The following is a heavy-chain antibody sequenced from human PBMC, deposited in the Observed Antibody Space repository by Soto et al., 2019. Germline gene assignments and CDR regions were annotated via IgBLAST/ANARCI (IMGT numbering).Heavy chain of an antibody. CDR3: ARARNGDYSYEYYFDY. D-gene: IGHD4-17*01. J-gene: IGHJ4*02. CDR2: IYYCGST. Sequence: SETLSLTCSVSGGPISSYYWSWIRAPPGKGLQRIGHIYYCGSTNYNPSLKSRVTLSVDTSKNLFSLKLSSVTAADTAVYYCARARNGDYSYEYYFDYWGQGTLVTVS. CDR1: GGPISSYY. V-gene: IGHV4-59*01.